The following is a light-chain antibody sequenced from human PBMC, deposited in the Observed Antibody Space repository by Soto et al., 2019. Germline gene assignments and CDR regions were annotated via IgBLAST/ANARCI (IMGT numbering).Light chain of an antibody. CDR3: QQYTTSPAVT. CDR1: QTVTTNY. V-gene: IGKV3-20*01. J-gene: IGKJ4*01. Sequence: EIVLTQSPGTLSLSPGERATLSCRASQTVTTNYLTWYQQKPGQPPRLLIYGASSRATGIPDRFSGSGSGTDFTLTISRLEPEDSAVYYCQQYTTSPAVTFGGGTKVEIK. CDR2: GAS.